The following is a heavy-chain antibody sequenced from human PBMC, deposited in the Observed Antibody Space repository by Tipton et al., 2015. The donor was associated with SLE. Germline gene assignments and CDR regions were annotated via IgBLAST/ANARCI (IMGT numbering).Heavy chain of an antibody. J-gene: IGHJ3*01. CDR3: AERYDTFEP. CDR2: INPYTGNT. CDR1: GYTFTSYA. Sequence: QVQLVQSGAEIKKPGASVKVSCKASGYTFTSYAISWVRQAPGQGLEWMGWINPYTGNTDYAQKVQGRVTMTTDTSRSTAYLDLRSLRPDDTAVYYCAERYDTFEPCGPGTMVSVSS. D-gene: IGHD1-1*01. V-gene: IGHV1-18*01.